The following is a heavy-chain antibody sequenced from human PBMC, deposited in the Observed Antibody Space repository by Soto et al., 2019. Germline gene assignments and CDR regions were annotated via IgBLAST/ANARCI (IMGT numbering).Heavy chain of an antibody. J-gene: IGHJ3*02. V-gene: IGHV4-39*01. CDR1: RGSIQSSTYY. D-gene: IGHD3-16*01. CDR2: VYYNGSP. Sequence: SETLSLTCTVSRGSIQSSTYYWGWIRQPPGKGLEWIGTVYYNGSPYFSPSLKSRLTLSADPSQNQFSLRLASVTAADTAVYYCARQTYLTYFDIWGQGTMVTVSS. CDR3: ARQTYLTYFDI.